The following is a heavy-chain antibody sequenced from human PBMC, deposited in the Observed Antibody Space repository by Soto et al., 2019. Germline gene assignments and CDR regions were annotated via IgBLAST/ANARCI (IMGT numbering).Heavy chain of an antibody. CDR2: IYWNDDK. D-gene: IGHD3-22*01. V-gene: IGHV2-5*01. J-gene: IGHJ3*02. CDR3: AESPAYYTDSRVQKAGAFDT. CDR1: GFSLTTHGMG. Sequence: QITLKESGPTLVKPTQTLTLTCTFSGFSLTTHGMGVGWVRQPPGKALEWLALIYWNDDKYYSPSLERRLTISKGITNSHVVLTVTNFDPVGTGTSVCAESPAYYTDSRVQKAGAFDTWGHGTLVTVS.